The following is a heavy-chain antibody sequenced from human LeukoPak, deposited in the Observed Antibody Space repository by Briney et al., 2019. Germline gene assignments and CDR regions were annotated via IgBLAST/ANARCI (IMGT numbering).Heavy chain of an antibody. V-gene: IGHV3-30*18. D-gene: IGHD5-18*01. J-gene: IGHJ4*02. CDR1: GFTFSNYG. Sequence: GGSLRLSCAASGFTFSNYGFHWVRQAPGKGLEWVAVVSYDGSDKYYADSVKGRFTISRDNSKNTLYLQMNSLTGEDTAVYYCAKEAMAHYFDYWGQGTLVTVSS. CDR2: VSYDGSDK. CDR3: AKEAMAHYFDY.